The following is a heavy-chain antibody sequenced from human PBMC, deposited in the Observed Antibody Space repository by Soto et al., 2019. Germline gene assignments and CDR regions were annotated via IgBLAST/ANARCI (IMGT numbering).Heavy chain of an antibody. J-gene: IGHJ5*02. D-gene: IGHD6-13*01. Sequence: QVQLQESGPGLVKPSETLSLTCTVSGGSITSGGFYWSWIRQHPGKGLEWIAYIFHSGSTDYNPSLQRRVTIPVDTAKNQFSLKLTFVTAADTAVYYCVRGGIAGNWFDPWGQGTLVTVSS. V-gene: IGHV4-31*03. CDR2: IFHSGST. CDR3: VRGGIAGNWFDP. CDR1: GGSITSGGFY.